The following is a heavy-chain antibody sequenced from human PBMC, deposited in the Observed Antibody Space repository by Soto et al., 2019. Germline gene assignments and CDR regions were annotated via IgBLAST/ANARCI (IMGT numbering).Heavy chain of an antibody. D-gene: IGHD5-18*01. J-gene: IGHJ6*02. V-gene: IGHV3-30-3*01. CDR2: ISYDGSNK. CDR3: ARDTEPRGYSYGPYYYYGMDV. CDR1: GFTFSSYA. Sequence: PGGSLRLSCAASGFTFSSYAMHWVRQAPGKGLEWVAVISYDGSNKYYADSVKGRFTISRDNSKNSLYLQMNSLRAEDTAVYYCARDTEPRGYSYGPYYYYGMDVWGQGTTVTVSS.